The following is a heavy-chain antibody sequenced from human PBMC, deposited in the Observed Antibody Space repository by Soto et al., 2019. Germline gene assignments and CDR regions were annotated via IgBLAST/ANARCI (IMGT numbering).Heavy chain of an antibody. Sequence: SETLSLTCTVSGGSISSYYWSWIRQPAGKGLEWIGRIYTSGSTNYNPSLKSRVTMSVDTSKNQFSLKLSSVTAADTAVYYCATQMENYYDSSGYYSNWFDPWGQGTLVTVSS. CDR2: IYTSGST. CDR1: GGSISSYY. V-gene: IGHV4-4*07. J-gene: IGHJ5*02. D-gene: IGHD3-22*01. CDR3: ATQMENYYDSSGYYSNWFDP.